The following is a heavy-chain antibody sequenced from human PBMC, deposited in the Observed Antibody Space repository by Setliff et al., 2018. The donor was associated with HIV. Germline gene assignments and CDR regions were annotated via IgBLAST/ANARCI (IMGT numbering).Heavy chain of an antibody. CDR3: ARDRPPSTVDMLGAFDR. Sequence: SETMSLTCIVSRGPISRFYWSWIRQPPGKGLEWIGYIYYTGTTNYNPSLKSRVTISVDTSKNQLSLKLSSVTAADTAVYYCARDRPPSTVDMLGAFDRWGQGTMVTVSS. CDR2: IYYTGTT. J-gene: IGHJ3*02. CDR1: RGPISRFY. D-gene: IGHD4-17*01. V-gene: IGHV4-59*12.